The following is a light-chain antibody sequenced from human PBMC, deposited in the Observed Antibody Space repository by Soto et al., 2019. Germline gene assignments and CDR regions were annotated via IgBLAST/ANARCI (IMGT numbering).Light chain of an antibody. CDR2: EVF. CDR1: SSDVGSYNL. J-gene: IGLJ2*01. Sequence: QSALTQPASVSGSPGQSITISCTGPSSDVGSYNLVSWYQQYPGKAPKLIIFEVFKRPSGVSHRFSGSKSGNTASLTISGLQAEDEANYYCCSYAGRAPYVFGGGTKVTVL. CDR3: CSYAGRAPYV. V-gene: IGLV2-23*02.